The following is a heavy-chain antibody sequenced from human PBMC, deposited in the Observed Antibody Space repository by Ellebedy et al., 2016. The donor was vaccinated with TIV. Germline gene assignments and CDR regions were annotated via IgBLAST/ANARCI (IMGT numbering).Heavy chain of an antibody. V-gene: IGHV3-53*05. J-gene: IGHJ4*02. CDR3: ARDEGAGTIDY. CDR2: IFTGGTT. Sequence: PGGSLRLSCAASGLTVSNNYMSRVRQAPGKGLEWVSVIFTGGTTFYADSVKDRFTISRDNSQNTLYLQMNSLRPEDSAVYYCARDEGAGTIDYWGQGTRVTVSS. CDR1: GLTVSNNY. D-gene: IGHD1-1*01.